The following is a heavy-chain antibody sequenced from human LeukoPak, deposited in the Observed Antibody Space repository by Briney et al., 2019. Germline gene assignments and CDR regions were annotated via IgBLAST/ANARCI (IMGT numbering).Heavy chain of an antibody. CDR2: INHSGST. CDR1: GGYFSGYY. CDR3: ARKNDFEI. J-gene: IGHJ3*02. D-gene: IGHD2/OR15-2a*01. Sequence: TSETLSLTCAVYGGYFSGYYWSWIRQPPGKGLEWIGEINHSGSTNYNPSLKSRVTISVDMSKSQFSLRLTSVTTADTAVYYCARKNDFEIWGQGTLVTVSS. V-gene: IGHV4-34*01.